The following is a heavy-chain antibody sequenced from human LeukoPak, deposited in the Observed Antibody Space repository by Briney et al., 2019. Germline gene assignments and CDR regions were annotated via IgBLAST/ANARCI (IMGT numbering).Heavy chain of an antibody. J-gene: IGHJ4*02. V-gene: IGHV3-30*04. Sequence: GGSLRLSCAASGFTFSSYAMHWVRQAPGKGLEWVAVISYDGSNKYYADSVKGRFTISRDNFKNTLYLQMNSLRAEDTAVYYCARDGYGDYWVDYWGQGTLVTVSS. CDR2: ISYDGSNK. CDR3: ARDGYGDYWVDY. D-gene: IGHD4-17*01. CDR1: GFTFSSYA.